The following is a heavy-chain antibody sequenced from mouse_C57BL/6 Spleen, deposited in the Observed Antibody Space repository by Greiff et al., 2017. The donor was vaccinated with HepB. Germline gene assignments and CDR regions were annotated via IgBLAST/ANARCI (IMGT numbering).Heavy chain of an antibody. V-gene: IGHV1-69*01. D-gene: IGHD1-1*01. CDR3: ARAKIYYGSSYWYFDV. CDR1: GYTFTSYW. Sequence: VQLQQSGAELVMPGASVKLSCKASGYTFTSYWMHWVKQRPGQGLEWIGEIDPSDSYTNYNQKFKGKSTLTVDKSSSTAYMQLSSLTSEDSAVYYCARAKIYYGSSYWYFDVWGTGTTVTVSS. CDR2: IDPSDSYT. J-gene: IGHJ1*03.